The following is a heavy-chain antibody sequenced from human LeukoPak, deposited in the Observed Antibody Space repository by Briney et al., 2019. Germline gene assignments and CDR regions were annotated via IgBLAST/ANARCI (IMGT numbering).Heavy chain of an antibody. J-gene: IGHJ5*02. V-gene: IGHV3-30*02. CDR1: GFSFSSSG. D-gene: IGHD1-7*01. CDR3: AKSSAGITWFDP. CDR2: TRFDDSYK. Sequence: HPGGSLRLSCAASGFSFSSSGMHWVRQAPGKGPEWVAFTRFDDSYKAYGNSVKGRFTISRDSSKNTLYLQMDSLRSDDTAVYYCAKSSAGITWFDPWGQGTLVIVSS.